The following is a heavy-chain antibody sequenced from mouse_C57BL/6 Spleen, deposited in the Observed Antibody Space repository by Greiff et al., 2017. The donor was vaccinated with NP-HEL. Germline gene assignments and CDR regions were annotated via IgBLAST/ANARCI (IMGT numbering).Heavy chain of an antibody. CDR2: IWSGGST. V-gene: IGHV2-2*01. CDR3: AREITTVVATQDAMDY. J-gene: IGHJ4*01. Sequence: VKLVESGPGLVQPSQSLSITCTVSGFSLTSSGVHWVRQSPGKGLEWLGVIWSGGSTDYNAAFISRLSISKDNSKSQVFFKMNSLQADDTAIYYCAREITTVVATQDAMDYWGQGTSVTVSS. D-gene: IGHD1-1*01. CDR1: GFSLTSSG.